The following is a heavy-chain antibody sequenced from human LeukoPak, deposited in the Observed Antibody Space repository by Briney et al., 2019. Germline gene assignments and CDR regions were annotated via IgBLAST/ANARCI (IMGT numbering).Heavy chain of an antibody. D-gene: IGHD4-23*01. CDR3: ARAGGGNSVEHYYFDY. CDR2: IIPIFGTA. Sequence: GSSVKVSCKASGGTFSSYAISWVRQAPGQGLEWMGGIIPIFGTANYAQKFQGRVTITTDESTSTAYMELSSLRSEDTAVYYCARAGGGNSVEHYYFDYWGQGTLVTVSS. V-gene: IGHV1-69*05. CDR1: GGTFSSYA. J-gene: IGHJ4*02.